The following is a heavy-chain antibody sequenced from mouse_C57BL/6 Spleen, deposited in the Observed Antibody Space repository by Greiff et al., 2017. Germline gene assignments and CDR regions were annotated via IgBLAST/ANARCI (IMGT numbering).Heavy chain of an antibody. D-gene: IGHD1-1*01. Sequence: VQLQQSGAELVKPGASVKLSCKASGYTFTSYWMQWVKQRPGQGLEWIGEIDPSDSYTNYNQKFKGKATLTVDTSSSTAYMQLSSLTSEDSAVYYCARGHYGDYAMDYWGQGTSVTVSS. CDR1: GYTFTSYW. J-gene: IGHJ4*01. V-gene: IGHV1-50*01. CDR2: IDPSDSYT. CDR3: ARGHYGDYAMDY.